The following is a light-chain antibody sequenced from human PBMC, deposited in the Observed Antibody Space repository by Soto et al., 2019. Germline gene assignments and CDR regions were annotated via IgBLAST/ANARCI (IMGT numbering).Light chain of an antibody. CDR1: QIISTY. CDR3: QQTYCAPPT. J-gene: IGKJ1*01. V-gene: IGKV1-39*01. Sequence: DIRRTPAPSYLSASLGRRGPXXWLASQIISTYLNWYQQRAGLAPRLRIYAASSLQSGVPPRFSGSGSWTDFTLTISSLQPEDFATYFCQQTYCAPPTFAQGAKVDIK. CDR2: AAS.